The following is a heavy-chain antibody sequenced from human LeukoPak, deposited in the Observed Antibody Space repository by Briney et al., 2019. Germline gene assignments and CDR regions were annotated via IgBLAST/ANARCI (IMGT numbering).Heavy chain of an antibody. CDR2: ISSSGSTI. D-gene: IGHD3-10*01. CDR3: AKVAKYYYGSETYYFFEH. CDR1: GFTFSSYE. Sequence: PGGSLRLSCAASGFTFSSYEMHWVRQAPGKGLEWVSYISSSGSTIYYADSVKGRFTISRDNAKNSLYLQMNSLRVEDTAVYYCAKVAKYYYGSETYYFFEHWGQGTPVTASS. V-gene: IGHV3-48*03. J-gene: IGHJ4*02.